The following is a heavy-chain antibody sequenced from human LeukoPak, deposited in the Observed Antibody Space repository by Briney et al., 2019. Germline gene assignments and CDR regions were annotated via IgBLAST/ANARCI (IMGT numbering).Heavy chain of an antibody. D-gene: IGHD3-22*01. Sequence: GGSLRLSCAASGFTFSSYAMHWVRQAPGKGLEWVAVISYDGSNKYYADSVKGRFTISRDNSKNTLYLQMNSLRAEDTAVYYCARDLSNYDSSGYYWGIFDYWGQGTLVTVSS. J-gene: IGHJ4*02. CDR1: GFTFSSYA. CDR3: ARDLSNYDSSGYYWGIFDY. V-gene: IGHV3-30*04. CDR2: ISYDGSNK.